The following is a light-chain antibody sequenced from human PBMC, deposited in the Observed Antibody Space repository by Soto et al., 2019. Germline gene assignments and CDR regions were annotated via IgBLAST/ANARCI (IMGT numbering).Light chain of an antibody. Sequence: EIVLTQSPATLSLSPGERATLSCRASQSVSSYLAWYQQKPGQAPRLLIYDASNRATGIPARFSGSGSGTEFTLTISSLQSEDFAVYYCQQYNNWPLTFGGGTKGDIK. J-gene: IGKJ4*01. CDR1: QSVSSY. V-gene: IGKV3D-15*01. CDR3: QQYNNWPLT. CDR2: DAS.